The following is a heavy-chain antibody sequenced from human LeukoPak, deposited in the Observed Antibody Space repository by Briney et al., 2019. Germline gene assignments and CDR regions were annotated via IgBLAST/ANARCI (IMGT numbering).Heavy chain of an antibody. CDR1: GFTFTSYG. D-gene: IGHD3-22*01. Sequence: GGSLRLSCAASGFTFTSYGMHWVRQAPGKGLEWVAFIWYDGTNKYYADSVKGRFTISRDSSNNILYLKMDSLRAEDTAAYYCATQFRPAYYYDSRAYWGYFDSWGRGTMVTVPS. V-gene: IGHV3-30*02. J-gene: IGHJ4*02. CDR3: ATQFRPAYYYDSRAYWGYFDS. CDR2: IWYDGTNK.